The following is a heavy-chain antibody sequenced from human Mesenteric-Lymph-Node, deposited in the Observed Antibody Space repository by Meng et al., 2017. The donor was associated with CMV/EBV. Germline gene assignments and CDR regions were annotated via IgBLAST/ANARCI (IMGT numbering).Heavy chain of an antibody. D-gene: IGHD2-21*02. V-gene: IGHV3-13*01. J-gene: IGHJ3*02. Sequence: GGSLRLSCAASGFTFSNYDMHWVRQATGKGLEWVSAIGIAGDTYYSGSVKGRFTISRENAKNSLYLEMTSLRAGDTAAYYCAREGDVDAFDIWGQGTMVTVSS. CDR3: AREGDVDAFDI. CDR2: IGIAGDT. CDR1: GFTFSNYD.